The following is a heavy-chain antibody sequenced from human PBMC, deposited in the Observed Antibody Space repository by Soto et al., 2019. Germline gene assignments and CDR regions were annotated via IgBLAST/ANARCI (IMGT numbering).Heavy chain of an antibody. Sequence: GESLKISCKGSGYSFTSYWIGWVRQMPGKGLEWMGIIYPGDSDTRYSPSFQGQVTISADKSISTAYLQWSSLKASDTAMYYCARHDYSSSSNYYYGMDVWGQGTTVTVSS. D-gene: IGHD6-6*01. V-gene: IGHV5-51*01. J-gene: IGHJ6*02. CDR1: GYSFTSYW. CDR3: ARHDYSSSSNYYYGMDV. CDR2: IYPGDSDT.